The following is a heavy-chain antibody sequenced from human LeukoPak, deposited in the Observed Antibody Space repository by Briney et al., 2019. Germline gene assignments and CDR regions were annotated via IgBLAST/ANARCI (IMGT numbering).Heavy chain of an antibody. Sequence: SETLSLTCTVSGGSISGYYWGWIRQPPGKGLEWIGYVHYSGTTNYNPSLKSRVTISLDTSKNQFSLKLRSLTAADTAMYYCARTQHSSSWSAFDIWGQGTMVSVSS. CDR3: ARTQHSSSWSAFDI. J-gene: IGHJ3*02. CDR1: GGSISGYY. V-gene: IGHV4-59*01. CDR2: VHYSGTT. D-gene: IGHD6-13*01.